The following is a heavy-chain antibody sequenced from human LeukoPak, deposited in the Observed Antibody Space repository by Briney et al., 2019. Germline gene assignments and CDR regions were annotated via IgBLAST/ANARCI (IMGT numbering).Heavy chain of an antibody. Sequence: SETLSLTCTVSGGSISSYYWSWIRQPPRKGLEWIGYIYYGGSTNYNPSLKSRVTISVDTSKNQFSLKLSSVTAADTAVYYCAREGHGSGSHFDYWGQGTLVTVSS. D-gene: IGHD3-10*01. V-gene: IGHV4-59*01. CDR2: IYYGGST. CDR1: GGSISSYY. J-gene: IGHJ4*02. CDR3: AREGHGSGSHFDY.